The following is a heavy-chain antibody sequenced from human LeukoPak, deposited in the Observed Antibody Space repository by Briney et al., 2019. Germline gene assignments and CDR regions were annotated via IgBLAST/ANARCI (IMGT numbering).Heavy chain of an antibody. CDR3: ARGIVVVPAAIPYWFDP. CDR2: IYYSGST. V-gene: IGHV4-59*01. CDR1: GGSISSYY. D-gene: IGHD2-2*01. J-gene: IGHJ5*02. Sequence: PSETLSLTCTVSGGSISSYYWSWIRQPPGKGLEWIGYIYYSGSTNYNPSLKSRVTISVDTSKNQFSLKLSSVTAAATAVYYCARGIVVVPAAIPYWFDPWGQGTLVTVSS.